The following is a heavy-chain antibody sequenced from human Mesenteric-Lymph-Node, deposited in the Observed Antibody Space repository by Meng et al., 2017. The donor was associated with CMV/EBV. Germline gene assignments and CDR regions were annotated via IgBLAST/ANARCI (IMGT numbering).Heavy chain of an antibody. J-gene: IGHJ4*02. D-gene: IGHD3-9*01. CDR1: FTDYY. CDR2: INPNTGGT. CDR3: VRDPGCYDIVNGYSNCWFDY. V-gene: IGHV1-2*06. Sequence: FTDYYIHWVRQAPGQGLEWVGRINPNTGGTNYAQRFEGRVTLTRDKSVGTSYMELISLRSDDTAVYYCVRDPGCYDIVNGYSNCWFDYWGQGALVTVSS.